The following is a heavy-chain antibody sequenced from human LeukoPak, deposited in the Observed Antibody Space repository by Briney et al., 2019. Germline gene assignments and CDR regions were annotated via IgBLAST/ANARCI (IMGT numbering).Heavy chain of an antibody. CDR2: ISGRSDYI. Sequence: GGSLRLSCAASGFTFRSSSMTWVRQAARTRLKGVSSISGRSDYIYYTDSVRGRFTISRDNAENSLYLQMNSLRVEDTAVYFCVRGGSSSSGPSDYWGQGTLVTVSS. V-gene: IGHV3-21*01. D-gene: IGHD6-6*01. CDR3: VRGGSSSSGPSDY. J-gene: IGHJ4*02. CDR1: GFTFRSSS.